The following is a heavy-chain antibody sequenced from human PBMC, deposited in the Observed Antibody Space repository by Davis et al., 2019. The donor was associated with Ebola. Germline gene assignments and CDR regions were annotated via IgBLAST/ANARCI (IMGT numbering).Heavy chain of an antibody. J-gene: IGHJ4*02. CDR2: INTRGDAR. CDR3: LRDYLFAFDS. Sequence: GESLKISCVTSGFTFTSYSFNWIRQPPGKGLEWIAHINTRGDARVYADSVRGRFTISRDDAANSLSLQMDSLKHEDTAVYYCLRDYLFAFDSWGQGTPFTVSS. V-gene: IGHV3-48*02. D-gene: IGHD3-10*02. CDR1: GFTFTSYS.